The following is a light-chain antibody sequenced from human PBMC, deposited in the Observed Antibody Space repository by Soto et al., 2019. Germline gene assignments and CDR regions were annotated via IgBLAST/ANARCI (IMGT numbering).Light chain of an antibody. J-gene: IGLJ2*01. CDR3: CSYVGSRAVV. Sequence: QSALTQPASVSGSPGQSITLSCTGTRSDLGSYNLVSWYQQYPGKAPKLMIYEGSKRPSGVSDRFSGSRSGNTASLTISGLQADDEADYYCCSYVGSRAVVFGGGTQLTVL. CDR1: RSDLGSYNL. V-gene: IGLV2-23*01. CDR2: EGS.